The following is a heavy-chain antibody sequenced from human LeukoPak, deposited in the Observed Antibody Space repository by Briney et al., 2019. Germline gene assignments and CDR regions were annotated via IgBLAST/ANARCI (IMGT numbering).Heavy chain of an antibody. CDR1: GGSISSGGYY. CDR2: IYDSGST. V-gene: IGHV4-31*11. Sequence: SETLSLTCAVYGGSISSGGYYWSWIRQHPGRGLEWIGYIYDSGSTYYNPSLKSRVTISVDTSKNQFSLKPSSVTAADTAVYYCARGPPHLPGNIGYSYGLFDYWGQGTLVTVSS. CDR3: ARGPPHLPGNIGYSYGLFDY. J-gene: IGHJ4*02. D-gene: IGHD5-18*01.